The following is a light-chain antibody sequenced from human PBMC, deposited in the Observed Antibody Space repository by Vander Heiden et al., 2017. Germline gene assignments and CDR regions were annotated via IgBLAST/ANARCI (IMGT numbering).Light chain of an antibody. CDR1: QSISAD. Sequence: VLIQSPATLSLSPGERATLSCRASQSISADLAWYQRKPGEAPRLLIYDASNRTTGIPARFGGSGSRTDFTLTISNRGPEGFEVYYCQQRNSWPRTFGQGTKVEI. CDR2: DAS. CDR3: QQRNSWPRT. J-gene: IGKJ2*01. V-gene: IGKV3-11*01.